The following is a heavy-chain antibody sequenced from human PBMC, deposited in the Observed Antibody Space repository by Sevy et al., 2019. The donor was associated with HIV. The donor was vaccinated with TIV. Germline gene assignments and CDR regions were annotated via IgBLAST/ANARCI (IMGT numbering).Heavy chain of an antibody. CDR2: VYYTGGT. CDR3: ARRNDFDI. V-gene: IGHV4-59*08. Sequence: SETLSLTCTVSGGSINSDHWNWIRQPPGKGLEWIGYVYYTGGTNYNPSLKNQVTISEDRTKNQSYLKLTSVNAADTAVYYCARRNDFDIWGQGTMVTVSS. J-gene: IGHJ3*02. CDR1: GGSINSDH.